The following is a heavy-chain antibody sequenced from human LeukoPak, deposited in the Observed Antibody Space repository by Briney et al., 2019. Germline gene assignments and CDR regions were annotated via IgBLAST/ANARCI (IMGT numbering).Heavy chain of an antibody. Sequence: GGSLRLSCAASGFTFSSYSINWVRQAPGKGLEWVSSISSSSSYIYYAVSVKGRFTISRDNAKNSLYLQMNSLRAEDTAVYYCARDREEYCSGGSCQAFDIWGQGTMVTVSS. D-gene: IGHD2-15*01. CDR1: GFTFSSYS. CDR3: ARDREEYCSGGSCQAFDI. V-gene: IGHV3-21*01. J-gene: IGHJ3*02. CDR2: ISSSSSYI.